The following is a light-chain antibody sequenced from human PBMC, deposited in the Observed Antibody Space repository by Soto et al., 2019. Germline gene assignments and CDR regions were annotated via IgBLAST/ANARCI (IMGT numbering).Light chain of an antibody. CDR3: MQALQSRRT. V-gene: IGKV2-28*01. Sequence: DILMTQSPISLPVTPGEPASISCWSSRGLLHSTGKNYLDWFLQKPGQSPKLLVYLGSNRAYGVPDRFSGSGSGTNFTLRSSRVEAEDFGVYYCMQALQSRRTFGRGTKVEIK. J-gene: IGKJ1*01. CDR1: RGLLHSTGKNY. CDR2: LGS.